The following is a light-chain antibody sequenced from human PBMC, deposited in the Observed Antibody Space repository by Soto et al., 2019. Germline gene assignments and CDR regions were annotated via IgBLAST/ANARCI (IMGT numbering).Light chain of an antibody. Sequence: QAVVTQEPSLAVSPGGAVTLTCGSSTGAVTSGHYPYWFQQKPGQAPRTLIYDTTNKHSWTPVRFSGSLLGGKAALTLSGAQPEDEAEYYCLLSYSGTRVFGGGTKVTVL. V-gene: IGLV7-46*01. CDR3: LLSYSGTRV. J-gene: IGLJ2*01. CDR2: DTT. CDR1: TGAVTSGHY.